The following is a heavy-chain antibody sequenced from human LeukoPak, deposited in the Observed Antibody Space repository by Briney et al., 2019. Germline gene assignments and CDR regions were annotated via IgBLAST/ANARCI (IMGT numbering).Heavy chain of an antibody. CDR1: GFSFTTYW. V-gene: IGHV3-7*03. CDR3: AKEDYFDTKGYEDY. CDR2: IKQDGTEK. J-gene: IGHJ4*02. Sequence: PGGSLRLSCAASGFSFTTYWMSWVRQAPGKGLEWVANIKQDGTEKYYVDSVKGRFTISRDNAKNSLYLQMNSLRGEDTAVYYCAKEDYFDTKGYEDYWGQGTLVTVSS. D-gene: IGHD3-22*01.